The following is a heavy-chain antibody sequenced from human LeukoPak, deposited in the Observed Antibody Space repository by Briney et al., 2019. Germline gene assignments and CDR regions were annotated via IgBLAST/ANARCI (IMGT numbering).Heavy chain of an antibody. J-gene: IGHJ4*02. Sequence: SRKLSCKSSVYTFTSSGFTWVRQPAGQALEWMGWISAYKGNTNYVQKLQGRVTMSTDTSTSTVYMELRSLRSDDTAVYYCARGGLTESVDYWGQGTLVTVSS. CDR3: ARGGLTESVDY. CDR1: VYTFTSSG. CDR2: ISAYKGNT. D-gene: IGHD3-10*01. V-gene: IGHV1-18*01.